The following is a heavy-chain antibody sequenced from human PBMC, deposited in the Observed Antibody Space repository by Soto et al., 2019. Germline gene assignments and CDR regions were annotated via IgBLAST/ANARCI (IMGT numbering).Heavy chain of an antibody. CDR3: ARNIVVVPAAMWWFDYYYGMDV. CDR1: GYTFTSYY. CDR2: INPSGGST. J-gene: IGHJ6*02. V-gene: IGHV1-46*01. Sequence: ASVKVSCKASGYTFTSYYMHWVRQAPGQGLEWMGIINPSGGSTSYAQKFQGRVTMTRDTSTSTVYMELSSLRSEDTAVYYCARNIVVVPAAMWWFDYYYGMDVWGQGTTVTVSS. D-gene: IGHD2-2*01.